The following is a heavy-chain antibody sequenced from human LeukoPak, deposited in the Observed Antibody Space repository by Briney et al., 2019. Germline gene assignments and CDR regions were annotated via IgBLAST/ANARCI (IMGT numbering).Heavy chain of an antibody. CDR3: ARKDSGSYYRRFDY. CDR2: IYHSGST. CDR1: GGSISNTNW. D-gene: IGHD1-26*01. Sequence: SETLSLTCDVSGGSISNTNWWSWVRQPPGQGLEWCGEIYHSGSTNYNPSLKSRVSISVDKSKNQFPLKLSSVTAADTAVYYCARKDSGSYYRRFDYWGQGTLVTVSS. J-gene: IGHJ4*02. V-gene: IGHV4-4*02.